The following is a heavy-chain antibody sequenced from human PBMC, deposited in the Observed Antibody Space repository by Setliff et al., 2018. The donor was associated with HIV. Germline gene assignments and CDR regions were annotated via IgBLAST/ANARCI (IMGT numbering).Heavy chain of an antibody. CDR1: GGTFSSYA. V-gene: IGHV1-69*06. D-gene: IGHD3-3*01. CDR3: ARDPGEGGGGFLEWTIGYYYYMDV. Sequence: SVNVSCKASGGTFSSYAISWVRQAPGQGLEWMGRIIPIFGTANYAQKFQGRVTITADKSTSTAYMELSSLRSDDTAVYYCARDPGEGGGGFLEWTIGYYYYMDVWGKGTTVTVSS. CDR2: IIPIFGTA. J-gene: IGHJ6*03.